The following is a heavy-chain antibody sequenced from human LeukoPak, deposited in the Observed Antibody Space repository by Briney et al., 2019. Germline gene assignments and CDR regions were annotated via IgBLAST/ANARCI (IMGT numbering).Heavy chain of an antibody. D-gene: IGHD3-9*01. V-gene: IGHV3-49*04. Sequence: GRSLRLSCTASGFTFGDYAMSWVRQAPGKGLEWVGFIRSKAYGGTTEHAASVKGRFTISRDDSKSIAYLQMNSLKTEDTAVYYCTRGRMYYDILTGYYNVPAFDYWGQGTLVTVSS. CDR2: IRSKAYGGTT. CDR1: GFTFGDYA. J-gene: IGHJ4*02. CDR3: TRGRMYYDILTGYYNVPAFDY.